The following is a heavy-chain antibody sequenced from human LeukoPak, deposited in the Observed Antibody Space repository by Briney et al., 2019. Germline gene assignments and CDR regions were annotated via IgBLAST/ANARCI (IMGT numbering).Heavy chain of an antibody. J-gene: IGHJ4*02. D-gene: IGHD2-15*01. CDR3: AKRPGYCSGGSCFPFDY. Sequence: GGSLRLSCAASGFSFSIYSMNWVRQAPGKGLEWVSYITSSSSNIYYADSVKGRFTISRDNAKNSLYLQMNSLRAEDTAVYYCAKRPGYCSGGSCFPFDYWGQGTVVTVSS. V-gene: IGHV3-48*04. CDR2: ITSSSSNI. CDR1: GFSFSIYS.